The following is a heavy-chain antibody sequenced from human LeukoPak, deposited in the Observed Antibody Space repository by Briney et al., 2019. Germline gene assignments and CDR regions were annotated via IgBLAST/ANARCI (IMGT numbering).Heavy chain of an antibody. J-gene: IGHJ4*02. D-gene: IGHD3-16*02. CDR3: ARHMITFGGVIVKPFDY. CDR2: INHSGST. CDR1: GGSFSGYY. V-gene: IGHV4-34*01. Sequence: SETLSLTCAVYGGSFSGYYWSWIRQPPGKGLEWIGEINHSGSTNYNPSLKSRVTISVDTSKNQFSLKLSSVTAADTAVYYCARHMITFGGVIVKPFDYWGQGTLVTVSS.